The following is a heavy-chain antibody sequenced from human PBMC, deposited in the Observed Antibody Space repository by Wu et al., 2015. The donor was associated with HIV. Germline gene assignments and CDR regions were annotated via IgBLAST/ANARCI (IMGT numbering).Heavy chain of an antibody. CDR1: GYTFTSYD. CDR2: VNPNSGGS. CDR3: ARDLGLSRPLDY. D-gene: IGHD3/OR15-3a*01. J-gene: IGHJ4*02. Sequence: QVQLVQSGAEVKKPGASVKVSCKASGYTFTSYDINWVRQAPGQGLEWMGRVNPNSGGSDSAQKFQGRVTMTMDTSINTAYMELTSLRYDDTAVYYCARDLGLSRPLDYWGQGTLVTVSS. V-gene: IGHV1-2*02.